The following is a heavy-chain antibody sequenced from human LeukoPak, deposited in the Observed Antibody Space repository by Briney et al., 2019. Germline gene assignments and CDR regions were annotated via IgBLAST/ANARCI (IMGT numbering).Heavy chain of an antibody. V-gene: IGHV3-66*02. CDR1: GFTVSSNY. J-gene: IGHJ6*03. Sequence: GGSLRLSCAASGFTVSSNYMSWVRQAPGKGLEWVSVIYSGGSTYYADSVKSRFTISRDNSKNTLYLQMNSLRAEDTAVCYCARGSGYCSGGSCYFPPYYYYYMDVWGKGTTVTVSS. D-gene: IGHD2-15*01. CDR2: IYSGGST. CDR3: ARGSGYCSGGSCYFPPYYYYYMDV.